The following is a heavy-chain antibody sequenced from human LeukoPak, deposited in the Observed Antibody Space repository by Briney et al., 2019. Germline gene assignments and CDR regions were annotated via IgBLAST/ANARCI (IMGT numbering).Heavy chain of an antibody. D-gene: IGHD3-3*01. CDR3: ARGQSGYSFDS. J-gene: IGHJ4*02. CDR2: IYSAGST. V-gene: IGHV3-66*02. Sequence: SGGSLRLSCAASGFTVSSHYMTWVRRAPGKGLEWVSYIYSAGSTYHADSVKGRFTISRDNSKNTVYLQMNSLRPEDTAEYYCARGQSGYSFDSWGQGTLVNISS. CDR1: GFTVSSHY.